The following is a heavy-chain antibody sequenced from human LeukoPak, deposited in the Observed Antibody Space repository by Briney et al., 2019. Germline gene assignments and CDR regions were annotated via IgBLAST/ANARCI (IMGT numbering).Heavy chain of an antibody. V-gene: IGHV1-2*02. CDR2: INPNSGGT. CDR3: ARAYCSGGSCQRFYAFDI. CDR1: GYTFTGYY. Sequence: ASVKVSCKASGYTFTGYYMHWVRQAPGQGLEWMGWINPNSGGTNYAQKFQGRVTMTRDTSISTAYIELSRLRSDDTAVYYCARAYCSGGSCQRFYAFDIWGQGTMVPVSS. J-gene: IGHJ3*02. D-gene: IGHD2-15*01.